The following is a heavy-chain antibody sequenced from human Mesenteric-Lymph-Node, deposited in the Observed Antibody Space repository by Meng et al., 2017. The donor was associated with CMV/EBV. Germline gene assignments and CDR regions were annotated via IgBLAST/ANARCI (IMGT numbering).Heavy chain of an antibody. J-gene: IGHJ4*02. Sequence: GESLKISCAVSGFTFNGYSMNWVRQAPGKGLEWVAFIRYDGSNKYYADSVKGRFTISRDNSKNTLYLQMNSLRAEDTAVYYCAKDLYKYELKSTFDYWGQGTLVTVSS. CDR2: IRYDGSNK. CDR3: AKDLYKYELKSTFDY. D-gene: IGHD3-22*01. V-gene: IGHV3-30*02. CDR1: GFTFNGYS.